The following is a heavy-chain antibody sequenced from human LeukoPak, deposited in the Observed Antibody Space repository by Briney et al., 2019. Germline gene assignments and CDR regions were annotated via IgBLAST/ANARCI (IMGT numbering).Heavy chain of an antibody. CDR1: GGSISSGSYY. CDR3: ARRSLAVADDY. CDR2: IYTSGST. D-gene: IGHD6-19*01. V-gene: IGHV4-61*02. J-gene: IGHJ4*02. Sequence: SQTLSLTCTVSGGSISSGSYYWSWIRQPAGKGLEWIGRIYTSGSTNYNPSLKSRVTISVDTSKNQFSLKLSSVTAADTAVYYCARRSLAVADDYWGQGTLVTVCS.